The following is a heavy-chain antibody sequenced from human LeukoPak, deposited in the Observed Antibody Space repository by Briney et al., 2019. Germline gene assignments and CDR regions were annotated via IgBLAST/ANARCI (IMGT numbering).Heavy chain of an antibody. V-gene: IGHV1-18*01. J-gene: IGHJ4*02. D-gene: IGHD6-19*01. Sequence: GASVRVSCKASGYSVTKCGVTWVGQAPGQGLEWMGWVSAYNAKTTYAQRFQGRVSMTTDASTNTAYMELRGLRFDDTAVFYCARSSAIAVAGHFDYWGQASLVTVSS. CDR2: VSAYNAKT. CDR3: ARSSAIAVAGHFDY. CDR1: GYSVTKCG.